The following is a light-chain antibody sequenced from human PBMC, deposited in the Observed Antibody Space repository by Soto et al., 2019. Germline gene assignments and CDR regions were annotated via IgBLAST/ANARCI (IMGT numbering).Light chain of an antibody. CDR2: KAS. J-gene: IGKJ1*01. V-gene: IGKV1-5*03. CDR1: QSISSW. Sequence: DIQMTQSPSTLPASVGARVTITCRASQSISSWLAWYQQKPGKAPKLMIYKASSLESGVPSRCSGSGSGTEFTLTISILQPDYFATYYWQQSYRTPPWTFGQGTKVDI. CDR3: QQSYRTPPWT.